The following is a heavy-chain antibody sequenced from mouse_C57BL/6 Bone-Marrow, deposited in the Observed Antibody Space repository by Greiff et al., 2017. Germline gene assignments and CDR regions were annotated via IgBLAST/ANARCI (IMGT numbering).Heavy chain of an antibody. CDR2: ISYDGSN. J-gene: IGHJ2*01. D-gene: IGHD1-1*01. CDR1: GYSITSGYY. V-gene: IGHV3-6*01. Sequence: EVQRVESGPGLVKPSQSLSLTCSVTGYSITSGYYWNWIRQFPGNKLEWMGYISYDGSNNYNPSLKNRISITRDTSKNQFFLKLNSVTTEDTATYYCARGPPPYYYGSSYFDYWGQGTTLTVSS. CDR3: ARGPPPYYYGSSYFDY.